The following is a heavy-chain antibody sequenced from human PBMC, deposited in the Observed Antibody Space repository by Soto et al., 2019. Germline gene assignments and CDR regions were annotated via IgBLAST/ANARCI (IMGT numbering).Heavy chain of an antibody. D-gene: IGHD6-13*01. Sequence: SVKVSCKASGGTFSSYTISWVRQAPGQGLEWMGRIIPILGIANYAQKIQGRVTITADKSTSTAYMELSSLRFEDTAVYYCASLRSGYSSSFDYWGQGTLVTVSS. J-gene: IGHJ4*02. CDR3: ASLRSGYSSSFDY. CDR2: IIPILGIA. V-gene: IGHV1-69*02. CDR1: GGTFSSYT.